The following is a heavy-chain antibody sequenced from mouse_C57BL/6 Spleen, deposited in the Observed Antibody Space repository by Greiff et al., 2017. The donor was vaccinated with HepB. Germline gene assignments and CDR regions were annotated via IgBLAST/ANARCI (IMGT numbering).Heavy chain of an antibody. CDR1: GYSFTSYY. J-gene: IGHJ2*01. CDR3: ARQGTVVLDY. D-gene: IGHD1-1*01. Sequence: VQLQQSGPELVKPGASVKISCKASGYSFTSYYIHWVKQRPGQGLEWIGWIYPGSGNTKYNEKFKGKATLTAYTSSSTAYMQLSSLTSEDSAVYYCARQGTVVLDYWGQGTTLTVSS. V-gene: IGHV1-66*01. CDR2: IYPGSGNT.